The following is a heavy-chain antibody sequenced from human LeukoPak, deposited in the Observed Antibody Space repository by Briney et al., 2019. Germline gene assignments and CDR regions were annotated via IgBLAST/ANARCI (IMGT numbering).Heavy chain of an antibody. V-gene: IGHV4-39*07. Sequence: PSETLSLTCTVSGGSISITSYYWGWIRQPPGKGLEWIGSIYYSGSTYYNPSLMSRVTISVDTSKTQFSLKLSSVTAADTAVYYCARDLYDSSGHYLFDYWGQGTLVTVSS. D-gene: IGHD3-22*01. CDR3: ARDLYDSSGHYLFDY. CDR1: GGSISITSYY. J-gene: IGHJ4*02. CDR2: IYYSGST.